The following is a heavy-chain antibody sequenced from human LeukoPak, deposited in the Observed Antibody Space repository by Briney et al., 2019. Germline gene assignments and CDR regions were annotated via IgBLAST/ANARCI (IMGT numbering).Heavy chain of an antibody. CDR2: IYSGGNT. V-gene: IGHV3-66*01. CDR3: AKASSETNFDY. Sequence: GGSLRLSCAASGFTVSGNYMSWVRQAPGKGLEWVSVIYSGGNTYYADSVKGRFTISRDNSQNTLYLQMNSLRVEDTAIYYCAKASSETNFDYWGQGTLVTVPS. CDR1: GFTVSGNY. J-gene: IGHJ4*02. D-gene: IGHD2-2*01.